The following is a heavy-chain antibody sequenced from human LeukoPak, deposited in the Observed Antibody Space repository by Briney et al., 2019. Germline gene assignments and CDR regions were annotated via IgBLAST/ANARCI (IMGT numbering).Heavy chain of an antibody. CDR1: GFTFSGLY. Sequence: GGSLRLSCVASGFTFSGLYFDWVRQAPGKGLEWVGLIRKKSDGYTTEYAASGKGRFTISRDDSMNSVYLQMTSLKSEDTAVYYCADIGGGGSTTRWGEGTVVTVSS. CDR3: ADIGGGGSTTR. D-gene: IGHD2-15*01. CDR2: IRKKSDGYTT. J-gene: IGHJ1*01. V-gene: IGHV3-72*01.